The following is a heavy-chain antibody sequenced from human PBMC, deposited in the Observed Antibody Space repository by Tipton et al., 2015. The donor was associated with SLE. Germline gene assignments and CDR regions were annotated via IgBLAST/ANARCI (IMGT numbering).Heavy chain of an antibody. J-gene: IGHJ4*02. CDR3: AKAGYCSGGNCHTYYFDF. V-gene: IGHV3-30-3*01. Sequence: SLRLSCAASGFTFSHYAMHWVRQAPGKGLEWVAVISYDGSTKYYADSVRGRFTISRDNSKNMLYLQMNTLRAEDTAVYYCAKAGYCSGGNCHTYYFDFWGQGTLVTVSS. D-gene: IGHD2-15*01. CDR1: GFTFSHYA. CDR2: ISYDGSTK.